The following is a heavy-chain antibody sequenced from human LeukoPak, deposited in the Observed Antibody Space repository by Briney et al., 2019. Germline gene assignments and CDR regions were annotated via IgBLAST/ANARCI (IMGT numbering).Heavy chain of an antibody. Sequence: PSETLSLTCTVSGGPISSYYWNWIRQPPGKGLEWIGYIYTSGSTNYNPSLKSRVTISVDTSKNQFSLKLSSVTAADTAVYYCARLWSRFDPWGQGTLVTVSS. V-gene: IGHV4-4*09. D-gene: IGHD3-16*01. J-gene: IGHJ5*02. CDR3: ARLWSRFDP. CDR1: GGPISSYY. CDR2: IYTSGST.